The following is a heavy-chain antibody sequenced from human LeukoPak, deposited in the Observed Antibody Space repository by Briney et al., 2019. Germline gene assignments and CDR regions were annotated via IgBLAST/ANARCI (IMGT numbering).Heavy chain of an antibody. CDR3: ARSQTMVRGVIGYFDY. J-gene: IGHJ4*02. CDR1: GFTFSNVW. Sequence: GGSLRLSCAASGFTFSNVWMSWVRQAPGKGLEWVGRIKSKTDGGTVDYAAPVKGRFTISRDDLKNTLYLEMNSLRAEDTAVYYCARSQTMVRGVIGYFDYWGQGTLVTVSS. CDR2: IKSKTDGGTV. D-gene: IGHD3-10*01. V-gene: IGHV3-15*01.